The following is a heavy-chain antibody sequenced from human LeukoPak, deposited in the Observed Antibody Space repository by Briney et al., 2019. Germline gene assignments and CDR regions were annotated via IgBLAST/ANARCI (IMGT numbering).Heavy chain of an antibody. CDR1: GGSISSGSYY. CDR3: ARDWGRHGARDAFDI. J-gene: IGHJ3*02. Sequence: PSETLSLTCTVSGGSISSGSYYWSWIRQPAGKGLEWIGRIYTSGSTNYNPSLKSRVTMSVDTSKNQFSLKLSSVTAADTAVYYCARDWGRHGARDAFDIWGQGTMVTVSS. V-gene: IGHV4-61*02. D-gene: IGHD1-26*01. CDR2: IYTSGST.